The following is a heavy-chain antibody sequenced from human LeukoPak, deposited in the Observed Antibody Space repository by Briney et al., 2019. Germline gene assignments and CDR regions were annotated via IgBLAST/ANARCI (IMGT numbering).Heavy chain of an antibody. D-gene: IGHD1-14*01. V-gene: IGHV1-46*01. CDR2: INPSGGST. CDR1: GYTFTSYY. J-gene: IGHJ6*02. CDR3: ARDSGPSANYYYYVRDV. Sequence: GASVKVSCKASGYTFTSYYMHWVRQAPGQGLEWMGIINPSGGSTSYAQKFQGRVTMTRDTSTSTVYMELSSLRSEDTAVYYCARDSGPSANYYYYVRDVWGQGTTVSVSS.